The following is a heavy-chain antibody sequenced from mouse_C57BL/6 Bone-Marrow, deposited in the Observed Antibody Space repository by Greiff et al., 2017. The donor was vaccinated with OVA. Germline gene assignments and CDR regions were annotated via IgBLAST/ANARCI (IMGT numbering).Heavy chain of an antibody. CDR2: ISGGGGNT. J-gene: IGHJ3*01. CDR3: ARPHYYYGSIAY. V-gene: IGHV5-9*01. D-gene: IGHD1-1*01. CDR1: GFTFSSYT. Sequence: EVQVVESGGGLVKPGGSLKLSCAASGFTFSSYTMSWVRQTPEKRLEWVATISGGGGNTYYPDSVKGRFTISRDNAKNTLYLQMSSLKSEDTALYYCARPHYYYGSIAYWGQGTLVTVSA.